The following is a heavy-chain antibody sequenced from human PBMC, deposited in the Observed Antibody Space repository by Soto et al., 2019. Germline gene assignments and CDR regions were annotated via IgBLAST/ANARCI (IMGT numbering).Heavy chain of an antibody. Sequence: GGSLRLSCAASGFTFSSYWMSWVRQAPGKGLEWVANIKQDGSEKYYVDSVKGRFTISRDNAKNSLYLQMNSLRAEDTAVYYCAREGSGYDWVFDYWGQGTLVTVSS. D-gene: IGHD5-12*01. CDR2: IKQDGSEK. V-gene: IGHV3-7*01. J-gene: IGHJ4*02. CDR1: GFTFSSYW. CDR3: AREGSGYDWVFDY.